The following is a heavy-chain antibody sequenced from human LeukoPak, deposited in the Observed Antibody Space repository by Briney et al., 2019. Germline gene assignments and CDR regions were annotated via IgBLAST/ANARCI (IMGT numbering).Heavy chain of an antibody. J-gene: IGHJ4*02. Sequence: GGSVSLSCAASGFALNDLAMTWVGQASGKGLEWLSSINSGGGRTYYPDSLSGPFTTSRENSKDTLYLQMNSLRVEDTDVYYCAKDGGSGFGVLFKDYWGQGTLVTVS. V-gene: IGHV3-23*01. CDR1: GFALNDLA. D-gene: IGHD3-10*01. CDR3: AKDGGSGFGVLFKDY. CDR2: INSGGGRT.